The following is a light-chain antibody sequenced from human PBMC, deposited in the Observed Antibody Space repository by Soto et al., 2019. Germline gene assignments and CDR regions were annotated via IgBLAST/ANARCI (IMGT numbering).Light chain of an antibody. Sequence: QSVLTQPASVSGSPGQSITISCTGTSSDVGSYNLVSWYQQHPGKAPKPMIYEVSKRPSGVSNRFSGSKSGNTASLTISGLQAEDEADYFCCSYAGSSTFAFYVFGTGTKVTVL. CDR1: SSDVGSYNL. CDR2: EVS. V-gene: IGLV2-23*02. CDR3: CSYAGSSTFAFYV. J-gene: IGLJ1*01.